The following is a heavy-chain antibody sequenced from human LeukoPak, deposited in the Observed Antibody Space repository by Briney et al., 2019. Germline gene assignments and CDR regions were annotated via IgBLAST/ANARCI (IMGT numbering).Heavy chain of an antibody. CDR3: ARAYRGDDYYYYYYGMGV. CDR1: GFTFSSYG. CDR2: IWYDGSNK. D-gene: IGHD5-12*01. Sequence: GGSLRLSCAASGFTFSSYGMHWVRQAPGKGPEWVAVIWYDGSNKYYADSVKGRFTISRDNSKNTLYLQMNSLRAEDTAVYYCARAYRGDDYYYYYYGMGVWGQGTTVTVSS. V-gene: IGHV3-33*01. J-gene: IGHJ6*02.